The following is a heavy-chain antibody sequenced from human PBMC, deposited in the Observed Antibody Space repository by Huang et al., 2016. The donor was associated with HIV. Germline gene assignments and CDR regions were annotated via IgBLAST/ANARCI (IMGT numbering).Heavy chain of an antibody. Sequence: QVQLVQSGAEVKKPGSSVKLSCQSSGGGSSSYAISWVRQARGQGLEWMGGISPIFGTTDYAARFQGRVTITADESTNTADIELSSLEYDDTALYYCARSGPRWGLATIWTLVYWGQGTLVTVSS. D-gene: IGHD5-12*01. J-gene: IGHJ4*02. CDR2: ISPIFGTT. CDR3: ARSGPRWGLATIWTLVY. V-gene: IGHV1-69*13. CDR1: GGGSSSYA.